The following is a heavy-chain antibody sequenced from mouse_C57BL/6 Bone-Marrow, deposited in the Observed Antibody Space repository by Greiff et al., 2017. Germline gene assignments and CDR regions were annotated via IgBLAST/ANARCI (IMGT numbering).Heavy chain of an antibody. Sequence: VQLQQSGAELMKPGASVKLSCKATGYTFTGYWIEWVKQRPGHGLEWIGEILPGSGSTNYYEKFKGKATFTADTSSNTAYMQLSSLTTEDSAIYYCARCTMVTFDYWGQGTTLTVSS. CDR3: ARCTMVTFDY. J-gene: IGHJ2*01. CDR2: ILPGSGST. V-gene: IGHV1-9*01. CDR1: GYTFTGYW. D-gene: IGHD2-2*01.